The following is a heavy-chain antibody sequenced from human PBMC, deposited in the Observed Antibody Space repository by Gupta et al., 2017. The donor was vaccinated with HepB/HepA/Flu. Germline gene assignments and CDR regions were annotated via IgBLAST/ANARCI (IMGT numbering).Heavy chain of an antibody. Sequence: QLQESGPGLAKPSGTLSLTCSVSGDSINDGSYFWGWIRQSPGKGLEYIGSIYSAGTTYYNPSLHSRVTISLDTSKNDFSLKLTSVTAADTAVYYCARAPPNIAPNWFDSWGPGTLVTVSS. J-gene: IGHJ5*01. V-gene: IGHV4-39*02. D-gene: IGHD6-13*01. CDR2: IYSAGTT. CDR1: GDSINDGSYF. CDR3: ARAPPNIAPNWFDS.